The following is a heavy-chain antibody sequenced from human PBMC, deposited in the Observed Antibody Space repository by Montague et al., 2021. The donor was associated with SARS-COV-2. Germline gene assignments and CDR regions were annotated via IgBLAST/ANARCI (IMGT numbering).Heavy chain of an antibody. Sequence: SETLSLTCTVSSGSINNYSRSWIRQAPGKGLEWIGHIYNSGTTNYNPSLQSRVTISMDTSKDQFSLKLKSVTTADTAIYYCATDDERERPYDFDYWGRGTLVTVSS. CDR2: IYNSGTT. CDR1: SGSINNYS. CDR3: ATDDERERPYDFDY. V-gene: IGHV4-59*12. D-gene: IGHD1-1*01. J-gene: IGHJ4*02.